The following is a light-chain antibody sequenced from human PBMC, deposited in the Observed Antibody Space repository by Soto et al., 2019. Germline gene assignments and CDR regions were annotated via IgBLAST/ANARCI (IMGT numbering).Light chain of an antibody. CDR2: GAS. Sequence: EIVLTQSPGTLSLSPGERATLSCRASQSVSSSYLAWYQQKPGQAPGLLIYGASSRATGIPDRFSGSGSGTDFTLTISSLEPEDFAVYYCQQRSNWPPTFGQGTRLEIK. V-gene: IGKV3D-20*02. CDR3: QQRSNWPPT. J-gene: IGKJ5*01. CDR1: QSVSSSY.